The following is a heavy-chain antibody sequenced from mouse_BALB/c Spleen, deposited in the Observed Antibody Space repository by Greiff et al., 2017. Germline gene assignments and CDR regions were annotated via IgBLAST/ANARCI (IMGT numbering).Heavy chain of an antibody. CDR3: ARLEMKDYAMDY. CDR2: ISTYYGDA. V-gene: IGHV1S137*01. Sequence: VQVVESGAELVRPGVSVKISCKGSGYTFTDYAMHWVKQSHAKSLEWIGVISTYYGDASYNQKFKGKATMTVDKSSSTAYMELARLTSEDSAIYYCARLEMKDYAMDYWGQGTSVTVSS. J-gene: IGHJ4*01. CDR1: GYTFTDYA.